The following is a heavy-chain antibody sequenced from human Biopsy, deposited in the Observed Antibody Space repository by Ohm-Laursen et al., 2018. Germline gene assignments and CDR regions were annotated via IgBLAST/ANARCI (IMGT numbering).Heavy chain of an antibody. V-gene: IGHV1-18*01. CDR3: ARDRFPHVTIFGLVTLEY. CDR1: GYTFTNYG. D-gene: IGHD3-3*01. J-gene: IGHJ4*02. CDR2: ITAYNGDA. Sequence: ASVKVSCKASGYTFTNYGITWVRQAPGQGLEWMGWITAYNGDANYAQNLQGRVTMTTDTSTSTAYMELRSPRSDDTAVYYCARDRFPHVTIFGLVTLEYWGQGTLVTVSS.